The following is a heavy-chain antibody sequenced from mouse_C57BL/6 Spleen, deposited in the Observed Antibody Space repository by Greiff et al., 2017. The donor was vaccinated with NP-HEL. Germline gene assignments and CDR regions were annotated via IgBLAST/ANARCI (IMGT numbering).Heavy chain of an antibody. CDR1: GYAFSSYW. CDR3: ARGEYDVAY. Sequence: VKLMESGAELVKPGASVKISCKASGYAFSSYWMNWVKQRPGKGLEWIGQIYPGDGDTNYNGKFKGKATLTADKSSSTAYMQLSRLTSEDSAGYCCARGEYDVAYWGQGTLVTVSA. V-gene: IGHV1-80*01. D-gene: IGHD2-14*01. CDR2: IYPGDGDT. J-gene: IGHJ3*01.